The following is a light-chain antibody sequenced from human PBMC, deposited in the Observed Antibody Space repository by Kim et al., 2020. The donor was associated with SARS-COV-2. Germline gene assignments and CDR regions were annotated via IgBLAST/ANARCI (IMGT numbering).Light chain of an antibody. V-gene: IGLV1-44*01. J-gene: IGLJ2*01. CDR1: STNIKTYN. Sequence: GQRVTCSCSGSSTNIKTYNVSWYQQLPGAAPKLLIYNDNKRPSGVPDRFSGSKSGTSASLAISGLQSEDEADYVCASWDDSLNGVLFGGGTQLTVL. CDR2: NDN. CDR3: ASWDDSLNGVL.